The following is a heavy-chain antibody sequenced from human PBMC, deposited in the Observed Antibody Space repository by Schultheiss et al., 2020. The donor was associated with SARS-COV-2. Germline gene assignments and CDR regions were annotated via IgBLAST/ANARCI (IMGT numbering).Heavy chain of an antibody. CDR1: GFTFSSFA. V-gene: IGHV3-48*04. Sequence: GGSLRLSCSASGFTFSSFAMNWVRQAPGKGLEWISYISSSTSTIYYADSVKGRFTISRDNAKNSLYLQMNSLRAEDTALYYFAVAGKNFDYWGQGTLVTVS. CDR3: AVAGKNFDY. J-gene: IGHJ4*02. D-gene: IGHD6-19*01. CDR2: ISSSTSTI.